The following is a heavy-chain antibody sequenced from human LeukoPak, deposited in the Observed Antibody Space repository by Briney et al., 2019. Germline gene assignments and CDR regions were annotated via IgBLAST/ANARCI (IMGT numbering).Heavy chain of an antibody. D-gene: IGHD2-2*01. V-gene: IGHV4-34*01. Sequence: SETLSLTCAVYGGSFSGYYWSWIRQPPGKGLEWIGEINHSGSTNYNPSLKSRVTISVDTSKNQFSLKLSSVTAAETAVYFCARDRRFYHDSWGQGILVTVSS. J-gene: IGHJ4*02. CDR2: INHSGST. CDR1: GGSFSGYY. CDR3: ARDRRFYHDS.